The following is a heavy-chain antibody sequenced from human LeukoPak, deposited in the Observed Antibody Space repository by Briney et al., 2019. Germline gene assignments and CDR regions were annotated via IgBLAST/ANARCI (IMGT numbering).Heavy chain of an antibody. Sequence: GRSLRLSCAAFGFTFDDYAMHWVRQAPGKGLEWVSGISWNSGSIGYADSVKGRFTISRDNAKNSLYLQMNSLRAEDTALYYCAKAPETMVRGVVYYYYGMDVWGQGTTVTVSS. CDR3: AKAPETMVRGVVYYYYGMDV. D-gene: IGHD3-10*01. CDR1: GFTFDDYA. CDR2: ISWNSGSI. J-gene: IGHJ6*02. V-gene: IGHV3-9*01.